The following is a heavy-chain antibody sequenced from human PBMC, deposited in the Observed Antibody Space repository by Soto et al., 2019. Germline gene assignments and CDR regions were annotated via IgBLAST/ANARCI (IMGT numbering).Heavy chain of an antibody. CDR3: ARYKSNYYYGMDV. J-gene: IGHJ6*02. D-gene: IGHD1-20*01. CDR1: GGSISSYY. CDR2: IYYSGIT. Sequence: QVQLQESGPGLVKPSETLSLTCTVSGGSISSYYWSWIRQPPGKGLEWIGYIYYSGITNYNPSLKSRAPXSXDXXKNQFSLKLSSVTAADTAVYYCARYKSNYYYGMDVWGQGTTVTVSS. V-gene: IGHV4-59*01.